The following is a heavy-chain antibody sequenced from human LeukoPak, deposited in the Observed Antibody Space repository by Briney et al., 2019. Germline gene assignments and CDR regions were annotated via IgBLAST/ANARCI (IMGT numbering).Heavy chain of an antibody. V-gene: IGHV3-30-3*01. CDR1: GFTFSSYA. CDR2: ISYEGSNK. J-gene: IGHJ6*02. Sequence: GGALRLSCAASGFTFSSYAMHWVRQAPGKGLEWVAVISYEGSNKYYADSVKGRFTISRDNSKTTLYLQMNILRAEDTAVYYCARARQYCSGGSCYFVNYYYGMDVWGQGTTVTVSS. D-gene: IGHD2-15*01. CDR3: ARARQYCSGGSCYFVNYYYGMDV.